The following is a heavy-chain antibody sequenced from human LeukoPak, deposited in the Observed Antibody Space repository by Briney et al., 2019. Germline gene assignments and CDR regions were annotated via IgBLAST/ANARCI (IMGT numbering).Heavy chain of an antibody. CDR3: ARWYSSGWAFDY. J-gene: IGHJ4*02. CDR1: GGTISSYY. V-gene: IGHV4-59*08. Sequence: PSETLSLTCTVSGGTISSYYWNWIRQPPGKGLEWIGYIHYSGSTKYNPPLKSRVTISVDTSKNQFSLKLSSVTAADTAVYYCARWYSSGWAFDYWGQGTLVTVSS. D-gene: IGHD6-19*01. CDR2: IHYSGST.